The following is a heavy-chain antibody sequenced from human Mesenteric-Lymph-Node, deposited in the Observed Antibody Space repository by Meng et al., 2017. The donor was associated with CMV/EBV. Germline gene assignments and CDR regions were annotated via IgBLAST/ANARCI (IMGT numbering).Heavy chain of an antibody. J-gene: IGHJ5*02. CDR3: ARVRSISNWFDP. Sequence: SETLSLTCTVSGGSISSYYWSWIRQPPGKGLEWIGYIYYSGSTNYNPSLKSRVTISVDTSKNQFSLKLSSVTAADTAVYYCARVRSISNWFDPWGQGTLVTVSS. CDR2: IYYSGST. CDR1: GGSISSYY. D-gene: IGHD3-3*02. V-gene: IGHV4-59*01.